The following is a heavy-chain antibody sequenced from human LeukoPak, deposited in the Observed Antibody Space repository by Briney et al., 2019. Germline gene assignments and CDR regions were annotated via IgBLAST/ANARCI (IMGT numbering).Heavy chain of an antibody. CDR2: IRNKAYGGTA. J-gene: IGHJ4*02. D-gene: IGHD3-9*01. Sequence: GGSLRLSCTASGFTFSDYAMSWFRQAPGKGLEWEGLIRNKAYGGTAEYAASVKGRFTISRDDSKTIAYLQMNSLKTEDTAVYYCTGEKRYFDWFQADYWGQGTLVTVSS. CDR3: TGEKRYFDWFQADY. CDR1: GFTFSDYA. V-gene: IGHV3-49*03.